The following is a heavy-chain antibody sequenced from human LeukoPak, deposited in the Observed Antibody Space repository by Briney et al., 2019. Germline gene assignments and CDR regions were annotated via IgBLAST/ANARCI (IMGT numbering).Heavy chain of an antibody. V-gene: IGHV3-30*02. D-gene: IGHD3-10*01. CDR1: GFTFSSYG. CDR2: IRYDGSNK. CDR3: ARDRRITMLRGALDY. J-gene: IGHJ4*02. Sequence: GGSLRLSCAASGFTFSSYGIHWVRQAPGKGLEWVAFIRYDGSNKYYADSVKGRFTISRDNSKNTLYLQMNSLRAEDTAVYYCARDRRITMLRGALDYWGQGTLVTVSS.